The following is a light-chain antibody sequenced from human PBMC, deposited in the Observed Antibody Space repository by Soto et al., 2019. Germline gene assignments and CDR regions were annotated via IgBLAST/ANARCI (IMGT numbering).Light chain of an antibody. Sequence: NALTQSPGTLSLSPGDRATLSCRASQNVIYNYVAWYQQKPGQAPRLLIYGASSRAAAIPDRFRGSGSGTDFTLTISRLEPEDFAMYFCQPYGSSFRTFGQGTKVDIK. CDR1: QNVIYNY. CDR2: GAS. V-gene: IGKV3-20*01. J-gene: IGKJ1*01. CDR3: QPYGSSFRT.